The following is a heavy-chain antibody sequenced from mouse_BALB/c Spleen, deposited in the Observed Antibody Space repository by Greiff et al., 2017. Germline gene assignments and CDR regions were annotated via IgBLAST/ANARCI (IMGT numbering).Heavy chain of an antibody. D-gene: IGHD4-1*01. CDR3: ARRGNWDLWFAY. J-gene: IGHJ3*01. V-gene: IGHV3-2*02. CDR2: ISYSGST. Sequence: EVKVEESGPGLVKPSQSLSLTCTVTGYSITSDYAWNWIRQFPGNKLEWMGYISYSGSTSYNPSLKSRISITRDTSKNQFFLQLNSVTTEDTATYYCARRGNWDLWFAYWGQGTLVTVSA. CDR1: GYSITSDYA.